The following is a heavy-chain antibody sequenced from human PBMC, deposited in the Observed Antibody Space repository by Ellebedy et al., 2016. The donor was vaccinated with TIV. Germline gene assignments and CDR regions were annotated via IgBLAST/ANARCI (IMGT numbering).Heavy chain of an antibody. Sequence: GESLKISXVASGFTFSRSSMNWVRQAPGKGLEWVSYISASDGTIYYADSVKGRFTISRDNANFSLYLQMNSLRVEDTAIYYCARDPHGGNYYDSSGFADYWGQGALVTVSS. D-gene: IGHD3-22*01. CDR1: GFTFSRSS. V-gene: IGHV3-48*04. J-gene: IGHJ4*02. CDR3: ARDPHGGNYYDSSGFADY. CDR2: ISASDGTI.